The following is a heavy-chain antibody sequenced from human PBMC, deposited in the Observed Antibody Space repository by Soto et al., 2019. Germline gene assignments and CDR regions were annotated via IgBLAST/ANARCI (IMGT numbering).Heavy chain of an antibody. CDR1: GFTFSSYV. D-gene: IGHD6-19*01. J-gene: IGHJ4*02. V-gene: IGHV3-30*18. CDR2: ISFDGSNK. CDR3: AKAYISGWSQSAGS. Sequence: GGSLRLSCAASGFTFSSYVMHWVRQAPGKGLEWVSVISFDGSNKYYVDSVKGRLTISRDNSKNTLYLDMNSLRLEDTAVYYCAKAYISGWSQSAGSWGQGTLGTVSS.